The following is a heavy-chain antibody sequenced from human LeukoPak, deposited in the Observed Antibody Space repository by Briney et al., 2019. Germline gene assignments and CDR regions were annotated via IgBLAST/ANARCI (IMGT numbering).Heavy chain of an antibody. Sequence: PLETLSLTCIVSGGSISNYFWSWIRQPAGKGLEWIGRIYTSGSTYSNPSLKSRVTMSADTSKNQFSLKLSSVTAADTAVYYCAREVLKSTAMVAPYYFDYWGQGTLVTVSS. D-gene: IGHD5-18*01. J-gene: IGHJ4*02. CDR1: GGSISNYF. CDR3: AREVLKSTAMVAPYYFDY. CDR2: IYTSGST. V-gene: IGHV4-4*07.